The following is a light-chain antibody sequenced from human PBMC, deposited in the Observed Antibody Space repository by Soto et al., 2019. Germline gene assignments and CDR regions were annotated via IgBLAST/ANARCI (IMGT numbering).Light chain of an antibody. CDR3: QQSYSSWAT. V-gene: IGKV1-39*01. Sequence: DIQMTQSPSSLSASVGDRVTITCQARQSISNYLNWYQLKPGKVPKLLIYAASTLQTGVPSRFSGSGSGTDFTLTISSLQPEDSASYYCQQSYSSWATFGGGTKVEIK. CDR1: QSISNY. J-gene: IGKJ4*01. CDR2: AAS.